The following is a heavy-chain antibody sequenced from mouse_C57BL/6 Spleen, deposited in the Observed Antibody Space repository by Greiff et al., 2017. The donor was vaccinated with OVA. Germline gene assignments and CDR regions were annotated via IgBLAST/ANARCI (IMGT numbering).Heavy chain of an antibody. D-gene: IGHD3-2*02. CDR2: IYPGDGDT. CDR1: GYAFSSYW. V-gene: IGHV1-80*01. J-gene: IGHJ3*01. CDR3: ARSGRTAQATWFAY. Sequence: QVQLQQSGAELVKPGASVKISCKASGYAFSSYWMNWVKQRPGKGLEWIGQIYPGDGDTNYNGKFKGKATLTADKSSSTAYMQLSSLTSEDSAVYFCARSGRTAQATWFAYWGQGTLVTVSA.